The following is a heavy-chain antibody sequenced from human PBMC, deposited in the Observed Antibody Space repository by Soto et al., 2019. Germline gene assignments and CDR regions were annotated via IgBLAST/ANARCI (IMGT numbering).Heavy chain of an antibody. J-gene: IGHJ4*02. Sequence: NPSGTLRLSCAASGCTVSDSKRSWVRMGPGKGLEWISYSDTGGANRKYEDSVRGRFNISKDNATNSVYLQMDRLREEDTAVYHCETEKHGDAFDFRGQGTLVTVSS. CDR2: SDTGGANR. CDR3: ETEKHGDAFDF. CDR1: GCTVSDSK. V-gene: IGHV3-11*06.